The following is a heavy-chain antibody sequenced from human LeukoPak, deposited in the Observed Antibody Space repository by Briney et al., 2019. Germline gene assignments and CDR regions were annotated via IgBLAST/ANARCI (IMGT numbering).Heavy chain of an antibody. Sequence: LEWVSYISISVITIYYAASVKGRFTISRDNAKNSLYLQMNSLRAEDTAVYYCARDAGYYDWGQGTLVTVSS. D-gene: IGHD2/OR15-2a*01. V-gene: IGHV3-48*03. CDR2: ISISVITI. CDR3: ARDAGYYD. J-gene: IGHJ4*02.